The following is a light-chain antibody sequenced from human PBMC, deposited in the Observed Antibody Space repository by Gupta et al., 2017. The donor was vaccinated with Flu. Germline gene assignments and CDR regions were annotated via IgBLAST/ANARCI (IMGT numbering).Light chain of an antibody. V-gene: IGKV3-20*01. CDR2: GAS. J-gene: IGKJ5*01. CDR1: QSVSSSY. CDR3: QQYGSSRIT. Sequence: DIVLTQSPGTLSLSPGERATLSCRASQSVSSSYLAWYQQKPGQAPRLLIYGASSRATGIPDRFSGSGSGTDFTLTISRLEPEDFAVYYCQQYGSSRITFGQGTRVEIK.